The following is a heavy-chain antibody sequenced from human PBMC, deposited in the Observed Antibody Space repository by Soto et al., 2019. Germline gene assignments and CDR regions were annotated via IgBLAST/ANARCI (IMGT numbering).Heavy chain of an antibody. Sequence: PSETLSLTCSVSGASISSRPYYWGWIRQPPGRGLEWIGSIYYTGSSSSHPSLKSRVTLSVDTSKNLLSLKLSSVTAADTAVYYCARPGRDGDKGDYYGLDVWGRGTTVTVSS. CDR1: GASISSRPYY. CDR2: IYYTGSS. CDR3: ARPGRDGDKGDYYGLDV. D-gene: IGHD1-26*01. V-gene: IGHV4-39*01. J-gene: IGHJ6*02.